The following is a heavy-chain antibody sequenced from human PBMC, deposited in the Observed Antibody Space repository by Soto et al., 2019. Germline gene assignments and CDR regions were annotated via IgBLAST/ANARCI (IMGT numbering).Heavy chain of an antibody. V-gene: IGHV1-69*06. Sequence: ASVMVSGKASGGTFSNNAISWVRQAPGQGLEWMGGIIPIFGTPNYAQKFQGRVTITADKSTSTAYMEVRNLRSDDTAVYYCARGWETVVSTTPFAYWGQGTLVKVSS. J-gene: IGHJ4*02. CDR1: GGTFSNNA. CDR3: ARGWETVVSTTPFAY. D-gene: IGHD2-15*01. CDR2: IIPIFGTP.